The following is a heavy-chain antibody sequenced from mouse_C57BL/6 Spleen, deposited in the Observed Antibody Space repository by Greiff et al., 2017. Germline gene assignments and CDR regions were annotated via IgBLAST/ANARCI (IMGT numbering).Heavy chain of an antibody. Sequence: EVHLVESGGDLVKPGGSLKLSCAASGFTFSSYGMSWVRQTPDKRLEWVATISSGGSYTYYPDSVKGRFTISRDNAKNTLYLQMSSLKSEDTAMYYCARHELTGSSYFDYWGQGTTLTVSS. CDR2: ISSGGSYT. D-gene: IGHD4-1*01. V-gene: IGHV5-6*01. CDR1: GFTFSSYG. CDR3: ARHELTGSSYFDY. J-gene: IGHJ2*01.